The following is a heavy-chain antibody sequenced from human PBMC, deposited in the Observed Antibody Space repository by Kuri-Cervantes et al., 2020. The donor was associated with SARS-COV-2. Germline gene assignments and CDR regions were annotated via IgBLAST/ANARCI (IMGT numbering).Heavy chain of an antibody. CDR2: IYDDDTT. D-gene: IGHD3-9*01. CDR3: AKDEGYFDWLLSGYYYYYMDV. J-gene: IGHJ6*03. V-gene: IGHV3-53*01. CDR1: GFIFSSYY. Sequence: GESLKISCAGSGFIFSSYYMNWVRLAPGKRLEWVSIIYDDDTTDYADSVKGRFTISRDNSKNTLYLQMNNLRAEDTAVYYCAKDEGYFDWLLSGYYYYYMDVWGKGTTVTVSS.